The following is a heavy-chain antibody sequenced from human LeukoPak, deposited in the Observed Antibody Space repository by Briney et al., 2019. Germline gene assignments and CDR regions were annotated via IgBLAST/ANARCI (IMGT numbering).Heavy chain of an antibody. J-gene: IGHJ6*03. CDR3: AKDYYDSSGYYTYYYYYYYMDV. Sequence: GGSLRLSCAASGFTFSSYGMSWVRQAPGKGLEWVSAISGSGGSTYYADSVKGRFTISRDNSKNTLYLQMNSLRAEDTAVYYCAKDYYDSSGYYTYYYYYYYMDVWGKGTTVTVSS. D-gene: IGHD3-22*01. CDR2: ISGSGGST. CDR1: GFTFSSYG. V-gene: IGHV3-23*01.